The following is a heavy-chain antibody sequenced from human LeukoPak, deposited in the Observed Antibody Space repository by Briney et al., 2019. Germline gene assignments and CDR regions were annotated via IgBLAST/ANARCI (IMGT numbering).Heavy chain of an antibody. J-gene: IGHJ4*02. V-gene: IGHV3-33*01. CDR1: GFTFSFYG. CDR3: VRGGPYGDYDAY. D-gene: IGHD4-17*01. CDR2: IWYDGSNK. Sequence: GGSLRLSCTASGFTFSFYGMHWVRQAPGKGLEWVAVIWYDGSNKYYADSVKGRFTISSDNSKKTLYLQMNSLRDEDTAVYYCVRGGPYGDYDAYWGQGTLVTVSS.